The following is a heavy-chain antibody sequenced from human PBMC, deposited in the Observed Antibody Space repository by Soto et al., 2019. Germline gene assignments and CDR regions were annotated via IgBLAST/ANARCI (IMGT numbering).Heavy chain of an antibody. V-gene: IGHV4-59*08. CDR1: GGSISSYY. Sequence: KPSETLSLTCTVSGGSISSYYWSWIRQPPGKGLEWIGYIYYSGSTNYNPSLKSRLTLFVDTSKNQFSLKLSSVTAADTAVYYCVRHAQWIIRAYWGQGSLVTVSS. J-gene: IGHJ4*02. CDR3: VRHAQWIIRAY. CDR2: IYYSGST. D-gene: IGHD5-12*01.